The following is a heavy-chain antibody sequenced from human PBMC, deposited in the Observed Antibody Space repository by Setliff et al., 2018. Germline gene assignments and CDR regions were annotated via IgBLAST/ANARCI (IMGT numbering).Heavy chain of an antibody. CDR2: IYYSGST. CDR1: GGTISSYY. V-gene: IGHV4-59*01. J-gene: IGHJ4*02. Sequence: PSETLSLTCTVSGGTISSYYWSWIRQPPGQGLEWNGYIYYSGSTNYNPTLKSRVSISVETSKNQFSLKLNSVTAADTAVYYCARVSMYYNFWSGYYGERGEYFDYWGQGTLVTVSS. CDR3: ARVSMYYNFWSGYYGERGEYFDY. D-gene: IGHD3-3*01.